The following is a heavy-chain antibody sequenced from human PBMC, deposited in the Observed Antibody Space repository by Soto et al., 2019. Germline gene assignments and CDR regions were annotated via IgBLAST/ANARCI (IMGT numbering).Heavy chain of an antibody. CDR3: AKFFRVPIRYDSSGYPPSDAFDI. CDR1: GFTFSSYA. Sequence: GGSLRLSCAASGFTFSSYAMSWVRQAPGKGLEWVSAISGSGGSTYYADSVKGRFTISRDNSKNTLYLQMTSLRAEDTAVYYCAKFFRVPIRYDSSGYPPSDAFDIWGQGTMVTVSS. J-gene: IGHJ3*02. CDR2: ISGSGGST. V-gene: IGHV3-23*01. D-gene: IGHD3-22*01.